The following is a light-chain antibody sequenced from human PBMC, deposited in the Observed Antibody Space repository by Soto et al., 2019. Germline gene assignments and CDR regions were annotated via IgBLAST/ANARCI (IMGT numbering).Light chain of an antibody. Sequence: QSVLTQPASVSGSPGQSITISCAGTGGDVGGYYYVSWYQQHPGKAPKLMIYEVIRRPSGISNRFSGSKSGNTASLTISTFQAEDEAEYYCSSYTTSSTVVFGGGTKLTVL. J-gene: IGLJ3*02. V-gene: IGLV2-14*01. CDR3: SSYTTSSTVV. CDR1: GGDVGGYYY. CDR2: EVI.